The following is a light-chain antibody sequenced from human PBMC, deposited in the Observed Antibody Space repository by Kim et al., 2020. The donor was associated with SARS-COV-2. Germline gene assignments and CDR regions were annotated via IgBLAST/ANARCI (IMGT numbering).Light chain of an antibody. CDR2: DAS. V-gene: IGKV1-5*01. J-gene: IGKJ1*01. CDR3: QQYNSYWT. CDR1: KSISSW. Sequence: DIQMTQSPSTLSASVGDRVTITCRASKSISSWLAWYQQKPGKAPKLLIYDASSLEGGVPSRFSGSGSGTEFTLTITSLQPDDFATYYCQQYNSYWTFGQGTKVDIK.